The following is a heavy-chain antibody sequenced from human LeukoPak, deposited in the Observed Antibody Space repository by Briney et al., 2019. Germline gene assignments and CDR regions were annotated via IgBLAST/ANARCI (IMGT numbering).Heavy chain of an antibody. D-gene: IGHD2-15*01. Sequence: ASVKVSCKASGYTFTGYYMHWVRQAPGRGLEWMGWINPNSGGTNYAQKFQGRVTMTRDTSISTAYMELSRLRSDDTAVYYCARAYCSGGSCYYDYWGQGTLVTVSS. V-gene: IGHV1-2*02. CDR2: INPNSGGT. CDR1: GYTFTGYY. J-gene: IGHJ4*02. CDR3: ARAYCSGGSCYYDY.